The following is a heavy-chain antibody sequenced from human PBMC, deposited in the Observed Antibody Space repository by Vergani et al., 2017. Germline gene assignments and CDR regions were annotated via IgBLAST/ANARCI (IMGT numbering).Heavy chain of an antibody. J-gene: IGHJ3*02. D-gene: IGHD5-24*01. CDR3: ARDHRDYNNYPGTVDI. CDR1: GFSFRDHY. CDR2: IGNSENTI. Sequence: QVQLVESGGGLVKPGGSLRLSCAASGFSFRDHYMTWIRQAPGKGLEWVSYIGNSENTIEYAYSVKGRFSISWDNATSSLFLQLDSLRAEDTAVYYCARDHRDYNNYPGTVDIWGQGSMVTVSS. V-gene: IGHV3-11*01.